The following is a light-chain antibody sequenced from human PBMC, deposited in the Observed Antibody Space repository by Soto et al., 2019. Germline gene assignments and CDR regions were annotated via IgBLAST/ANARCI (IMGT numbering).Light chain of an antibody. CDR3: QQYNSFQLT. V-gene: IGKV1-17*01. CDR2: AAS. CDR1: RDVGSD. J-gene: IGKJ4*01. Sequence: TQMTQSPLSLSASVGEKIIITCRASRDVGSDVSWYQQKPGQAPKLVIYAASNLYTGVPSRFSGRRSGTEFTLTISSLQPEDFASYYCQQYNSFQLTFGGGTKVEIK.